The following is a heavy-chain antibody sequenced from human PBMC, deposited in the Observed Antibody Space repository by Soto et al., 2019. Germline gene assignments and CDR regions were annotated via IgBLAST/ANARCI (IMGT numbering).Heavy chain of an antibody. CDR1: GCSFTTYW. D-gene: IGHD2-2*02. Sequence: PGESLRSSCQGSGCSFTTYWIGWVRQMPGKGLEWMGIIYPGDSDTRYSPSFQGQVTISADKSISTAYLQWSSLKASDTAIYYCATGGYCSDTTCYNFFDYWGQGTLVTVSS. J-gene: IGHJ4*02. V-gene: IGHV5-51*01. CDR2: IYPGDSDT. CDR3: ATGGYCSDTTCYNFFDY.